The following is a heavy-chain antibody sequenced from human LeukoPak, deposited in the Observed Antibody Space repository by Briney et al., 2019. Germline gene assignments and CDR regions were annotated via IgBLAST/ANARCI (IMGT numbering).Heavy chain of an antibody. CDR2: IYYSGST. V-gene: IGHV4-59*01. J-gene: IGHJ3*02. Sequence: SETLSLTRTVSGGSISSYYWSWIRQPPGKGLEWIGYIYYSGSTNYNPSLKSRVTISVDTSKNQFSLKLSSVTAADTAVYYCARAPIVVVPATTVPDAFDIWGQGTMVTVSS. CDR3: ARAPIVVVPATTVPDAFDI. D-gene: IGHD2-2*01. CDR1: GGSISSYY.